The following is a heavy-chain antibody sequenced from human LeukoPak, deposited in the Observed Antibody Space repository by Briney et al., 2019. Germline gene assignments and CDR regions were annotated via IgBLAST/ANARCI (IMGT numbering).Heavy chain of an antibody. D-gene: IGHD3-22*01. J-gene: IGHJ4*02. CDR1: GVSISSGGYY. CDR2: IYYSGST. CDR3: AANHPSSGYFDY. Sequence: SETLSLTCTVSGVSISSGGYYWSWIRQHPGKGLEWIGYIYYSGSTYYNPSLKSRVTISVDTSKNQFSLKLSSVTAADTAVYYCAANHPSSGYFDYWGQGTLVTVSS. V-gene: IGHV4-31*03.